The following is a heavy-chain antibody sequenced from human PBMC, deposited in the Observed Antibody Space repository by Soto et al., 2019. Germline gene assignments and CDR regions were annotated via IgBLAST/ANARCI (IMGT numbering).Heavy chain of an antibody. Sequence: QVQLVQSGAEEKKPGATVKVSCKASGYTFTSYAMDWVRQAPGQRLEWMGWINAGNGNTKYSQKFQGRVTITRDTAASTAYMELSSLRSEDTAVYYCARGVPLWFDPWGQGTLVTVSS. J-gene: IGHJ5*02. CDR2: INAGNGNT. CDR1: GYTFTSYA. D-gene: IGHD3-10*01. CDR3: ARGVPLWFDP. V-gene: IGHV1-3*05.